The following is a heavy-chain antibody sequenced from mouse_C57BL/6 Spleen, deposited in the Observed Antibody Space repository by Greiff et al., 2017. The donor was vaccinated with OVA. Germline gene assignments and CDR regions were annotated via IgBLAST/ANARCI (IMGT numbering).Heavy chain of an antibody. CDR1: GFTFSSYA. CDR3: ARVGAFYYGNPTWYFDV. Sequence: EVQLVESGGGLVKPGGSLKLSCAASGFTFSSYAMSWVRQTPEKRLEWVATISDGGSYTYYPDNVKGRFTISRDNAKNNLYLQMSHLKSEDTAMYYCARVGAFYYGNPTWYFDVWGTGTTVTVSS. V-gene: IGHV5-4*01. D-gene: IGHD2-1*01. CDR2: ISDGGSYT. J-gene: IGHJ1*03.